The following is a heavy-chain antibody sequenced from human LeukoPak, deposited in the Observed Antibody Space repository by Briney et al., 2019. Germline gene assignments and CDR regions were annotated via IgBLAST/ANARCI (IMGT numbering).Heavy chain of an antibody. CDR2: ISHSGST. CDR3: ARAIGYTNGQNWFDP. Sequence: SETLSLTCTVSGYSISINCYWGWIRQSPGKGLEWIGTISHSGSTYYNPSLKSRVTISLDTSKNQFSLKLGSVTAADTAAYFCARAIGYTNGQNWFDPWGQGTLVTVSS. D-gene: IGHD6-25*01. CDR1: GYSISINCY. J-gene: IGHJ5*02. V-gene: IGHV4-38-2*02.